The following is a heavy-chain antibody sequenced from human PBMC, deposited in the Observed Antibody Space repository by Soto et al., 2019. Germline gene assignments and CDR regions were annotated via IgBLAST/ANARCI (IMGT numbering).Heavy chain of an antibody. CDR3: ASDIFKTGAAGVFDI. V-gene: IGHV3-66*01. CDR2: IYAAGST. D-gene: IGHD1-1*01. CDR1: GFTVSGNY. J-gene: IGHJ3*02. Sequence: EVQLVESGGGLVQPGGSLRLSCAASGFTVSGNYMSWVRQAPGQGLEWVSVIYAAGSTYYIDSVNGRFTISRENSKNTLYLQMNSLRAEDTAVYYCASDIFKTGAAGVFDIWGQGTRVTVSS.